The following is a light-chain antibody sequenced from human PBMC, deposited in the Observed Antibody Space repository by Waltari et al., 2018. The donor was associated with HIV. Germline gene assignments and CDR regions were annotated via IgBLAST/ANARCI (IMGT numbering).Light chain of an antibody. CDR2: AVS. CDR3: CSYAGTYTYV. J-gene: IGLJ1*01. Sequence: QSALTQPRSVSGSPGPSVTISCTGTSSDVGDYNSFSLYQQHPGKAPKLMIYAVSTLPSVVPNSFSGSNPVNTASLTISVRQADDEADYFCCSYAGTYTYVFGTGTKVTVL. CDR1: SSDVGDYNS. V-gene: IGLV2-11*01.